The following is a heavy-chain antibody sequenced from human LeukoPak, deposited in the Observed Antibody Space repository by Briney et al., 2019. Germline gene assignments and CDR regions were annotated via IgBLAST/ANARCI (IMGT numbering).Heavy chain of an antibody. J-gene: IGHJ4*02. CDR3: ARVRTQPYYFDY. Sequence: PSETLSLTCTVSGGSISSGGYYWSWIRQHPGKGLEWIGYIYYSGSTYYNPSLKSRVTISVDTSKNQFSLKLSSVTAADTAVYYCARVRTQPYYFDYWGQGTLVTVSS. CDR1: GGSISSGGYY. CDR2: IYYSGST. V-gene: IGHV4-31*03.